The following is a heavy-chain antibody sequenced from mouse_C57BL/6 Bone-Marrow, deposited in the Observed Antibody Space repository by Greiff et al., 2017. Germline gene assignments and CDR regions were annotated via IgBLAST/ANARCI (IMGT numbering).Heavy chain of an antibody. CDR2: IRSKSNNYAT. Sequence: EVMLVESGGGLVQPKGSLKLSCAASGFSFNTYAMNWVRQAPGKGLEWVARIRSKSNNYATYYADSVKDRFTISRDDSESMLYLQMNNLKTEDTAMYYCVRLRLRRDGWYFDVWGTGTTVTVSS. CDR1: GFSFNTYA. V-gene: IGHV10-1*01. J-gene: IGHJ1*03. CDR3: VRLRLRRDGWYFDV. D-gene: IGHD2-4*01.